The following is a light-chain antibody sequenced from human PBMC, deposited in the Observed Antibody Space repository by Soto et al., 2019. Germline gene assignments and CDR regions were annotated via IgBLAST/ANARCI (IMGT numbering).Light chain of an antibody. CDR1: SSNIGSNT. CDR3: AAWDDSLNVV. Sequence: HSVLTQPPSASGTPGQRVTISCSGSSSNIGSNTVNWDQQLPGTAPKLLIYSNNQRPSGVPDRCSGSKSGTSASLAISGLQSEDEADYYCAAWDDSLNVVFGGGTKLTVL. CDR2: SNN. J-gene: IGLJ2*01. V-gene: IGLV1-44*01.